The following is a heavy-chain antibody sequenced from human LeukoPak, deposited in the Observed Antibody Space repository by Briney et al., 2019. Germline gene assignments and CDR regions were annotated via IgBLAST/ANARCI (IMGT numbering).Heavy chain of an antibody. V-gene: IGHV4-59*12. D-gene: IGHD3-22*01. CDR2: IYYSGST. J-gene: IGHJ1*01. CDR3: ARDGLGYYDPIGFQH. CDR1: GGSISSYY. Sequence: SETLSLTCTVSGGSISSYYWSWIRQPPGKGLEWIGYIYYSGSTNYNPSLKSRVTISVDTSKNQFSLKLSSVTAADTAVYYCARDGLGYYDPIGFQHWGQGTLVTVSS.